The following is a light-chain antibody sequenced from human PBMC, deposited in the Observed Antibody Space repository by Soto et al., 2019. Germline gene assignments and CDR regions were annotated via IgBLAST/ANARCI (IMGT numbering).Light chain of an antibody. J-gene: IGLJ2*01. Sequence: QSVLTQPASVSGSPGQSITISCTGTSSDVGGYNYVSWYQQHPGKAPKLMIYEVSNRPSGVSNRFSGSKSGNTASLTISGLQAEDEADYYCTSYTGSSTLVVFGGGTQLTVL. CDR3: TSYTGSSTLVV. CDR2: EVS. V-gene: IGLV2-14*01. CDR1: SSDVGGYNY.